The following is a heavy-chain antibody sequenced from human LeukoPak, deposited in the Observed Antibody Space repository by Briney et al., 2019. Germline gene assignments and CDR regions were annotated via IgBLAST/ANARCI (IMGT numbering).Heavy chain of an antibody. CDR2: INHSGST. V-gene: IGHV4-34*01. CDR3: ARCDPYIAAAADN. D-gene: IGHD6-25*01. Sequence: PGGSLRLTCAVYGGSFSGYYWSWIRQPPGKGLEWIGEINHSGSTNYNPSLKSRVTISVDTSKNQFSLKLSSVTAADTAVYYCARCDPYIAAAADNWGQGTLVTVSS. J-gene: IGHJ4*02. CDR1: GGSFSGYY.